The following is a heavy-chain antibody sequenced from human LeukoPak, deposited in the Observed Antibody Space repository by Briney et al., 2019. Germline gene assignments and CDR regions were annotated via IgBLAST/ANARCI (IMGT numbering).Heavy chain of an antibody. V-gene: IGHV3-23*01. CDR2: IRPDGDRT. Sequence: PGGSLTLSCAASGFTFSTYAITWVRQGPGNGLEWDAAIRPDGDRTYYANSVRGRFTISRDNSKDTVYLQINGLRVEDTAVYYCAREQSGTRGWYTVDYWGQGTLVTVSS. D-gene: IGHD6-19*01. J-gene: IGHJ4*02. CDR1: GFTFSTYA. CDR3: AREQSGTRGWYTVDY.